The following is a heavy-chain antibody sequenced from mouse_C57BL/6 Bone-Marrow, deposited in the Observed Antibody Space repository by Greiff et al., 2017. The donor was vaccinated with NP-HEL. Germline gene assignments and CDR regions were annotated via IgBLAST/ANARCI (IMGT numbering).Heavy chain of an antibody. Sequence: VQLKESGPELVKPGASVKIPCTASGYTFTDYNMDWVKQSHGKSLEWIGDINPNNGGTIYNQKFKGKATLTVDKSSITAYMELRRLTSDDTAVYYCARRSIYYVNFDYWGQGTTLTVSS. J-gene: IGHJ2*01. CDR2: INPNNGGT. CDR3: ARRSIYYVNFDY. V-gene: IGHV1-18*01. CDR1: GYTFTDYN. D-gene: IGHD2-1*01.